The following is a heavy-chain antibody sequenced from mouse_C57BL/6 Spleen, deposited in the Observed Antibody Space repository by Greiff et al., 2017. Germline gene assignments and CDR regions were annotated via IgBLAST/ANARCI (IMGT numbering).Heavy chain of an antibody. CDR1: GYTFTDYY. CDR2: INPNSGGT. J-gene: IGHJ4*01. Sequence: EVQLQQSGPELVKPGASVKISCKASGYTFTDYYMNWVKQSHGQSLEWIGIINPNSGGTSYNQKFKGKATLTVDKSSSTAYMELRSLTSEDSAVYYSSSSKCLYFYAMDCCGQGTSVTVAS. V-gene: IGHV1-26*01. CDR3: SSSKCLYFYAMDC.